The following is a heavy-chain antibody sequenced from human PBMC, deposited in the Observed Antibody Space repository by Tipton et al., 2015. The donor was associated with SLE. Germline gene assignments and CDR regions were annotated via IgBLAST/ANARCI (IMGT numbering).Heavy chain of an antibody. D-gene: IGHD2/OR15-2a*01. Sequence: TLSLTCSVSGGSISSGSYYWSWIRQPAGKGLGWIGRIYTSGSTNYNPSLKSRVSISIDTSKNQFSLKLSSVTAADTAVYYCARYYSPSAFDIWGQGTMVTVSS. CDR3: ARYYSPSAFDI. V-gene: IGHV4-61*02. CDR2: IYTSGST. CDR1: GGSISSGSYY. J-gene: IGHJ3*02.